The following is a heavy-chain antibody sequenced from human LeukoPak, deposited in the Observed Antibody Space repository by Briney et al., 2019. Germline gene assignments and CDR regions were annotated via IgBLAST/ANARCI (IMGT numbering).Heavy chain of an antibody. J-gene: IGHJ4*02. CDR2: ISGSGGST. D-gene: IGHD3-22*01. V-gene: IGHV3-23*01. CDR3: ARDGNYRDYYDSSGYYYGY. CDR1: GFTFSHYA. Sequence: PGGSLRLSCAASGFTFSHYAMNWVRQAPGKGLEWVSGISGSGGSTFYADSVKGRFTISRDNAKNTLYLQMNSLRAEDTAVYYCARDGNYRDYYDSSGYYYGYWGQGTLVTVSS.